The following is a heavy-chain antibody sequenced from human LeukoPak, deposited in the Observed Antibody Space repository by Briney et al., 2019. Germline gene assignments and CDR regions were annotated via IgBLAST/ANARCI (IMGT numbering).Heavy chain of an antibody. J-gene: IGHJ4*02. Sequence: SGGSLRLSCAASGSTFSSYWMSWVRQAPGKGLEWVANIKKDGSEKYYVDSVKGRFTISRDNAKTSLYLQMNSLRAEDTAVYYCARDLSGVTGYTYGRGIDYWGQGTLVTVSS. CDR2: IKKDGSEK. V-gene: IGHV3-7*01. CDR3: ARDLSGVTGYTYGRGIDY. CDR1: GSTFSSYW. D-gene: IGHD5-18*01.